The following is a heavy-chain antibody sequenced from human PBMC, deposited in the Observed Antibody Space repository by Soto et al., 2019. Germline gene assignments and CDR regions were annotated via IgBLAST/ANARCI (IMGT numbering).Heavy chain of an antibody. J-gene: IGHJ4*02. V-gene: IGHV4-59*08. CDR3: ARHWKSEFDY. CDR1: GGSISSYY. CDR2: IYYSGST. D-gene: IGHD1-1*01. Sequence: PSETLSLTCTVSGGSISSYYWSWIRQPPGKGLEWIGYIYYSGSTNYNPSLKSRVTMSVDTSKNQFSLKLSSVTAADTAVYYCARHWKSEFDYWGQGTLVTVSS.